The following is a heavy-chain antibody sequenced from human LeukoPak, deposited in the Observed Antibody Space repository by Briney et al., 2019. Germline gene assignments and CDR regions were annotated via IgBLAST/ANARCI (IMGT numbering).Heavy chain of an antibody. Sequence: PGGSLRLSCAGSGFTFSTKGMHWVRQAPGKGLEWVAFIQNDEIDKFYADSVRGRFTVSRDNSKNTLYLQMDSLRPEDTAVYYCAKERKLLPFDCWGQGTPVTVSS. CDR2: IQNDEIDK. CDR3: AKERKLLPFDC. V-gene: IGHV3-30*02. D-gene: IGHD4-23*01. CDR1: GFTFSTKG. J-gene: IGHJ4*02.